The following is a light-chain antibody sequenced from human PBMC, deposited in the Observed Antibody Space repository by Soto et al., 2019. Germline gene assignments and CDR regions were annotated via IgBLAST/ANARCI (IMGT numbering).Light chain of an antibody. CDR3: TSYTSSTILYV. J-gene: IGLJ1*01. CDR1: SSDVGRYKY. V-gene: IGLV2-14*01. Sequence: QSALTQPASVSGSPGQSITISCTGSSSDVGRYKYVSWYQQHPGKAPKLMIYEVSNRPSGVSNRFSGSKSGNTASLTISGLQAEDEADYYCTSYTSSTILYVFGTGTKVTVL. CDR2: EVS.